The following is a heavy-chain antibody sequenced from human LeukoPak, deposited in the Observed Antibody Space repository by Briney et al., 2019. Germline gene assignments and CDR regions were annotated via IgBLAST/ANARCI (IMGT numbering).Heavy chain of an antibody. D-gene: IGHD2-15*01. CDR1: GGSISSYY. CDR3: ARVGSKYYFDY. Sequence: SETLSLTCTVSGGSISSYYWTWIRQPPGKGLEWIGSIYYSGSTYYNPSLKSRVTISVDTSKNQFSLKLSSVTAADTAVYYCARVGSKYYFDYWGQGTLVTVSS. V-gene: IGHV4-59*05. J-gene: IGHJ4*02. CDR2: IYYSGST.